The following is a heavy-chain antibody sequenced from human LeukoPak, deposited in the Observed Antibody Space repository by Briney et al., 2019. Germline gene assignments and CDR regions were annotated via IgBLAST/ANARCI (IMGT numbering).Heavy chain of an antibody. D-gene: IGHD3-3*01. CDR2: IIPILGIA. V-gene: IGHV1-69*02. CDR3: ASIRKYYDFWSGYALDY. J-gene: IGHJ4*02. Sequence: GASVKVSCKASGYTFTGYYMHWVRQAPGQGLEWMGRIIPILGIANYAQKFQGRVTITADKSTSTAYMELSSLRSEDTAVYYCASIRKYYDFWSGYALDYWGQGTLVTVSS. CDR1: GYTFTGYY.